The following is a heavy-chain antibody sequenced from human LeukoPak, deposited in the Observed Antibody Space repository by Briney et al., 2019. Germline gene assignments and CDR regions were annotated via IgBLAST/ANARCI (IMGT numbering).Heavy chain of an antibody. CDR2: ISYDGSNK. J-gene: IGHJ4*02. Sequence: PGRSLRLFCAASGFTFSSYAMHWVRQAPGKGLEWVAVISYDGSNKYYADSVKGRFTISRDNSKNTLYLQMNSLRAEDTAVYYCARGVRGYSYPIFDYWGQGTLVTVSS. V-gene: IGHV3-30-3*01. CDR1: GFTFSSYA. D-gene: IGHD5-18*01. CDR3: ARGVRGYSYPIFDY.